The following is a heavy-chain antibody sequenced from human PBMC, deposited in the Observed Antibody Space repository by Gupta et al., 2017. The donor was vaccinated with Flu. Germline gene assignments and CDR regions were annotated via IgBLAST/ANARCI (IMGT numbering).Heavy chain of an antibody. CDR3: ARHYYYYGSGSYYNKPTYYYYGMDV. V-gene: IGHV4-39*01. D-gene: IGHD3-10*01. CDR1: GGSIRSSSYY. Sequence: QLQLQESGPGLVKPSETLSLTCTVSGGSIRSSSYYWGWIRQPPGTGLEWIGSIYYSGSTYYNPSLKSRVTISVDTSKNQFSLKLSSVTAAYTAVYYCARHYYYYGSGSYYNKPTYYYYGMDVWGQGTTVTVSS. CDR2: IYYSGST. J-gene: IGHJ6*02.